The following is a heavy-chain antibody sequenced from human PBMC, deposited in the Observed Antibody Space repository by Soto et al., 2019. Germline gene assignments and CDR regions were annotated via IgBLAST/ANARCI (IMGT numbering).Heavy chain of an antibody. D-gene: IGHD1-7*01. CDR1: EFTFSSYG. V-gene: IGHV3-30*18. Sequence: TGGSLRLSCAASEFTFSSYGMHWVRQAPGKGLEWVAVISYDGSNKYYADSVKGRFTISRDNSKNTLYLQMNSLRAEDTAVYYCAKDHWNFNYYYYGMDVWGQGTTVTVSS. CDR3: AKDHWNFNYYYYGMDV. J-gene: IGHJ6*02. CDR2: ISYDGSNK.